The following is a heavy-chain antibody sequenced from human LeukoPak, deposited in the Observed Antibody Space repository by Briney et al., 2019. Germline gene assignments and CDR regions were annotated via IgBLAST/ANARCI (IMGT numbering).Heavy chain of an antibody. D-gene: IGHD6-19*01. J-gene: IGHJ5*02. V-gene: IGHV1-2*02. Sequence: ASVKVSCKASGYTSTGYYMHWVRQAPGQGLEWMGWINPNSGGTNYAQKFQGRVTMTRDTSISTAYMELSRLRSDDTAVYYCARAYSSGCLTYWFDPWGQGTLVTVSS. CDR3: ARAYSSGCLTYWFDP. CDR2: INPNSGGT. CDR1: GYTSTGYY.